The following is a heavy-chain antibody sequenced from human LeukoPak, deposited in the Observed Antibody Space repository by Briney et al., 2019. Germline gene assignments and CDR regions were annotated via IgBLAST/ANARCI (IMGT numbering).Heavy chain of an antibody. CDR1: EYTLTELS. CDR2: FDPEDGEI. D-gene: IGHD1-26*01. Sequence: GASVKVSCKVSEYTLTELSMHWVRQAPGKGLEWLGGFDPEDGEIIYAQKFQGRVTMSDDTSTDTAYMELGSLRSDDTAVYYFAADRWDYSGSYLTAFDIWGQGTMVTVSS. V-gene: IGHV1-24*01. CDR3: AADRWDYSGSYLTAFDI. J-gene: IGHJ3*02.